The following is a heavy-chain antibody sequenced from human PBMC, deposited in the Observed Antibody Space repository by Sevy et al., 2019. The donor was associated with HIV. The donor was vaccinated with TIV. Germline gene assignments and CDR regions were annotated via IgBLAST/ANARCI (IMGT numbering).Heavy chain of an antibody. CDR2: IYFTGNT. Sequence: SETVSLTCSVSGGSISSYFWTWVRQSPGKGLEWIGNIYFTGNTDYSPALKSRVILSLDTSKSQFSLTLKSVTAADTAIYFCARDSTTRPRVLDYWGQGTLVTVSS. CDR3: ARDSTTRPRVLDY. CDR1: GGSISSYF. D-gene: IGHD1-1*01. J-gene: IGHJ4*02. V-gene: IGHV4-59*01.